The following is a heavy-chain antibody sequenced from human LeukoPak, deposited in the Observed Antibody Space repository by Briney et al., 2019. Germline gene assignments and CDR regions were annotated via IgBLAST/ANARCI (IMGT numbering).Heavy chain of an antibody. D-gene: IGHD5-18*01. J-gene: IGHJ4*02. Sequence: GGSLRLSCTASGFTFGDYAMSWVRQAPGKGLEWVGFIRSKAYGGTTEYAASVKGRFTISRDDSKSIAYLQMNSLKTEDTTVYYCTRDNSYGERGNFDYWGQGTLVTVSS. CDR1: GFTFGDYA. V-gene: IGHV3-49*04. CDR2: IRSKAYGGTT. CDR3: TRDNSYGERGNFDY.